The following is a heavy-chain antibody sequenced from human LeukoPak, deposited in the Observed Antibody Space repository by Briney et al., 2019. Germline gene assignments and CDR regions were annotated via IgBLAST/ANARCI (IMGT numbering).Heavy chain of an antibody. Sequence: PGGSLRLSCAASGFTFSSYWMSWVRQAPGKGLEWVANIKQDGSEKYYVDSVKGRFTISRDNAKNSLYLQMNSLRAEDTAVYYCAREDCSSTSCSHSAYYYYMDVWGKGTTVTVSS. J-gene: IGHJ6*03. D-gene: IGHD2-2*01. CDR1: GFTFSSYW. V-gene: IGHV3-7*01. CDR2: IKQDGSEK. CDR3: AREDCSSTSCSHSAYYYYMDV.